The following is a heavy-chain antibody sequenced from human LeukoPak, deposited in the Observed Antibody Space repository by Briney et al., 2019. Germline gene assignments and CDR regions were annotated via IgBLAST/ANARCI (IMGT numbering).Heavy chain of an antibody. CDR1: GGSISSGGYY. D-gene: IGHD7-27*01. CDR2: IYYSGST. J-gene: IGHJ5*02. Sequence: SETLSLTCTASGGSISSGGYYWSWIRQHPGKGLEWIGYIYYSGSTYYNPSLKSRVTISVDTSKNQFSLKLSSVTAADTAVYYCARELGMPPLFDPWGQGTLVTVSS. V-gene: IGHV4-31*03. CDR3: ARELGMPPLFDP.